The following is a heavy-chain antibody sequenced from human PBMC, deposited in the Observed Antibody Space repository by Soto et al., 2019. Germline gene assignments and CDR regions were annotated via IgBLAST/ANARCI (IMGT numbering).Heavy chain of an antibody. V-gene: IGHV3-9*01. CDR1: GFTFDDYA. Sequence: GGSLRLSCAASGFTFDDYAMHWVRQAPGKGLEWVSGISWNSGSIGYADSVKGRFTISRDNAKNSLYLQMNSLRAEDTALYYCAKDIRQQQPHVDAFDIWGQGTMVTVSS. CDR3: AKDIRQQQPHVDAFDI. J-gene: IGHJ3*02. CDR2: ISWNSGSI. D-gene: IGHD6-13*01.